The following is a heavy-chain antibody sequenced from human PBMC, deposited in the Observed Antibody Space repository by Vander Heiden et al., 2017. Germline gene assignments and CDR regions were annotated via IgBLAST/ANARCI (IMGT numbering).Heavy chain of an antibody. CDR3: ASCYYDSSGYYYTFDY. J-gene: IGHJ4*02. Sequence: QLQLQESGPGLLKPSETLSLTCTFSGGPTSSSSYYWGWIRQRPGKGLEWIGSIYYSGSTYYNPSIKSRVTISVDTSKNQFSLKLSSVTAADTAVYYCASCYYDSSGYYYTFDYWGQGALVTVSS. CDR2: IYYSGST. CDR1: GGPTSSSSYY. D-gene: IGHD3-22*01. V-gene: IGHV4-39*01.